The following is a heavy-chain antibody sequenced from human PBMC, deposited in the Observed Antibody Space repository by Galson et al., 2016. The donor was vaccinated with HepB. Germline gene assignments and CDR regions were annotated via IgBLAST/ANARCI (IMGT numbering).Heavy chain of an antibody. CDR1: GFTFSSYS. CDR2: VSFDLNEK. V-gene: IGHV3-30*04. J-gene: IGHJ3*01. Sequence: SLRLSCAASGFTFSSYSMHWVRQAPGKGPEWVAIVSFDLNEKYYAGSVKGRFTVSRDNSKNTLYLQLNSLRVDDTAVYYCARATYMIRQGPDTVDVWGQGTMVIVSS. CDR3: ARATYMIRQGPDTVDV. D-gene: IGHD3-16*01.